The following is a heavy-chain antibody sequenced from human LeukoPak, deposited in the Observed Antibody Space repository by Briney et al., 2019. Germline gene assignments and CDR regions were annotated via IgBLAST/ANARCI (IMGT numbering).Heavy chain of an antibody. J-gene: IGHJ5*02. CDR3: ARGAPHGDYEGDWFDP. D-gene: IGHD4-17*01. Sequence: ASVKVSCKASGYTFSGHYLDWVRQAPGQGLQWMRWINPYSGGTNYAQKFQGWVTMTRDTSISTAYMELSRLRSDDTAVYYCARGAPHGDYEGDWFDPWGQGTLVTVSS. CDR1: GYTFSGHY. CDR2: INPYSGGT. V-gene: IGHV1-2*04.